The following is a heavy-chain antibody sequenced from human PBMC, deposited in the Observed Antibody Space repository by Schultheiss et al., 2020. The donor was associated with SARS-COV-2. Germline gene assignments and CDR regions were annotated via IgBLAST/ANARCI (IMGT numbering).Heavy chain of an antibody. Sequence: SETLSLTCAVYGGSFSGYYWSWIRQPPGKGLEWIGEINHSGSPNYNPSLKSRVTILIDTSKNQFSLKLSSVTAADTAVYYCARVSLGGMDVWGQGTTVTVSS. V-gene: IGHV4-34*01. CDR1: GGSFSGYY. J-gene: IGHJ6*02. CDR2: INHSGSP. CDR3: ARVSLGGMDV.